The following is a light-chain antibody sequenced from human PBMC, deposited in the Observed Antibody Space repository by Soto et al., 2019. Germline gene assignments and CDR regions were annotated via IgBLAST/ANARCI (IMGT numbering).Light chain of an antibody. Sequence: ILLTQSPATLSISPGDRATLSCRASQSVSNSLVSYQHKPGQAPRFHIYGASTRATGIPARFSGSGSGTDFTLTISIRETEAFAFYYYQHRSDWSPWTFGQGTKVDIK. J-gene: IGKJ1*01. V-gene: IGKV3-11*01. CDR3: QHRSDWSPWT. CDR1: QSVSNS. CDR2: GAS.